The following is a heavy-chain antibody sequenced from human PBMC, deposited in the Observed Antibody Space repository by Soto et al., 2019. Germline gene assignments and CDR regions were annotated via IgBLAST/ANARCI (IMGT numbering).Heavy chain of an antibody. CDR3: TTDVLRYFDWLLFGPEYYYDGMDV. CDR2: IKSKTDGGTT. Sequence: GGSLRLSCAASGFTFSNAWMNWVRQAPGKGLEWVGRIKSKTDGGTTDYAAPVKGRFTISRDDSKNTLYLQMNSLKTEDTAVYYCTTDVLRYFDWLLFGPEYYYDGMDVWGQGTTVTVS. D-gene: IGHD3-9*01. V-gene: IGHV3-15*07. J-gene: IGHJ6*02. CDR1: GFTFSNAW.